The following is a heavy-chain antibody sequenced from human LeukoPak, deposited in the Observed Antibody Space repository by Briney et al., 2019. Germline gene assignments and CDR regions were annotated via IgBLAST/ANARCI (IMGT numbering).Heavy chain of an antibody. CDR1: GFTVSSNY. D-gene: IGHD3-9*01. CDR3: ASGRTGYHYFDY. Sequence: GGSLRLSCAAPGFTVSSNYMSWVRQAPGKGLEWVSVIYSGGSTYYADSVKGRFTISRDNSKNTLYLQMNSLRAEDTAVYYCASGRTGYHYFDYWGQGTLVTVSS. V-gene: IGHV3-66*01. J-gene: IGHJ4*02. CDR2: IYSGGST.